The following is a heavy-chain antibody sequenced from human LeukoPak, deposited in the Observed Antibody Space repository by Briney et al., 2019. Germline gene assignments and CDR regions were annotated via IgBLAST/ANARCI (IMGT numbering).Heavy chain of an antibody. J-gene: IGHJ4*02. CDR2: ISITGTTT. CDR1: GFTFTDFY. V-gene: IGHV3-11*01. D-gene: IGHD3-10*01. Sequence: GGSLRLSCAASGFTFTDFYMSWIRQAPGKGLEWVSYISITGTTTYYADSVKGRFTISRDNSKNTLYLQMNSLRAEDTAVYYCAKSSEYYYGSGSYYAFFDSWGQGTLVTVSS. CDR3: AKSSEYYYGSGSYYAFFDS.